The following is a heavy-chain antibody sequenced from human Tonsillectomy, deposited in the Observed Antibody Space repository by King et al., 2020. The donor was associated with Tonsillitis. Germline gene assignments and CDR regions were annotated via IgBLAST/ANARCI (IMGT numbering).Heavy chain of an antibody. CDR3: ARSAKYSSSWYYF. Sequence: QLVQSGPEVTKPGASVKVSCKASGYTFTDYYIHWVRQAPGQGLDWMGWINPDSGDTNYAQKLQGRVIMTRDTSIITAYMELSSLRSDDTAVYYCARSAKYSSSWYYFWGQGALVTVSS. J-gene: IGHJ4*02. V-gene: IGHV1-2*02. D-gene: IGHD6-13*01. CDR1: GYTFTDYY. CDR2: INPDSGDT.